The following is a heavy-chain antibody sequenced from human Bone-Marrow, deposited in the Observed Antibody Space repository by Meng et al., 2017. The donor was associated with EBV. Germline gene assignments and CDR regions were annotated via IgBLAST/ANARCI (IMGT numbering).Heavy chain of an antibody. V-gene: IGHV4-4*02. CDR2: IFYGGST. CDR3: AAGFRELVRSRDY. D-gene: IGHD3-10*01. J-gene: IGHJ4*02. CDR1: GGSIRSSNW. Sequence: VHVQGAGPSPVEPSGTLSLTCVVSGGSIRSSNWWSWVRQPPGKGLEWIGEIFYGGSTNYNPSLESRVTISVDKSKNQFSLKLSSVTAADTAVYYCAAGFRELVRSRDYWGQGTLVTVSS.